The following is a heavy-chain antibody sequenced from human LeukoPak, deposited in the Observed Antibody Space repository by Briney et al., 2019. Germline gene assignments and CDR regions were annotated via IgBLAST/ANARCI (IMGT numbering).Heavy chain of an antibody. CDR2: INQDGSEK. CDR3: ASDYDSGY. CDR1: GFHFSRYW. J-gene: IGHJ4*02. V-gene: IGHV3-7*01. Sequence: GGSLRLSCVASGFHFSRYWMNWVRQAPGKGLEWVANINQDGSEKNYVDSVKGRFTISRDNAKNPLYLQMNSLRAEDTAVYYCASDYDSGYWGQGTLVTVSS. D-gene: IGHD5-12*01.